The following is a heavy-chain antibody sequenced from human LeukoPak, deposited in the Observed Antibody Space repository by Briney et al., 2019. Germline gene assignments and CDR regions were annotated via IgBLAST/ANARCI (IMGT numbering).Heavy chain of an antibody. CDR3: ARGWVQGPFDY. CDR1: GGSFSGYY. D-gene: IGHD7-27*01. CDR2: INHSGST. V-gene: IGHV4-34*01. J-gene: IGHJ4*02. Sequence: SETLSLTSAVYGGSFSGYYWSWIRQPPGKGLEWIGEINHSGSTNYNPSLKSRVTISVDTSKNQFSLKLSSVTAADTAVYYCARGWVQGPFDYWGQGTLVTVSS.